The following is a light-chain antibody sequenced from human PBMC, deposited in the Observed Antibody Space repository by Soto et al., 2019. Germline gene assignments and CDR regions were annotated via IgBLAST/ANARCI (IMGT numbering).Light chain of an antibody. J-gene: IGKJ4*01. CDR2: DTS. CDR1: QSLGYY. Sequence: EIVLTQSPATLSLSPGERATLSCRASQSLGYYLAWFQQKHGQAPRLLIYDTSNRASGIPDGFSGSESGTGLTLAVCCLDPEEFAVYYSQHRRDWPLTVGGGAKVEIK. CDR3: QHRRDWPLT. V-gene: IGKV3-11*01.